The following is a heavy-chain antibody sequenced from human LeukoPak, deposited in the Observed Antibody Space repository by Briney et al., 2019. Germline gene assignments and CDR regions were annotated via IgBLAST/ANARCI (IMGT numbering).Heavy chain of an antibody. J-gene: IGHJ4*02. D-gene: IGHD6-13*01. CDR1: GFTLSSHA. CDR3: ARVGGSNWHPLDY. V-gene: IGHV3-30-3*01. Sequence: PGGSLRLSCAASGFTLSSHAMHWVCQAPGEGLEWVAAIAYDGSSPHYGDSVKGRFINSRDNSKSALYLQMNSLRVEDTGIYYCARVGGSNWHPLDYWGQGTLVTVSS. CDR2: IAYDGSSP.